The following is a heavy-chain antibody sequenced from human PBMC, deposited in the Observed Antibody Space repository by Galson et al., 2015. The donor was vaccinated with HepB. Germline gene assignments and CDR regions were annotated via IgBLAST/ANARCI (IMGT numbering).Heavy chain of an antibody. Sequence: SVKVSCKASGYTFTSYDINWVRQATGQGLEWMGWMNPNSGNTGYAQKFQGRVTMTRNTSISTAYMELSSLRSEDTAVYYCARGPPSGHYGSGSYYATDYWGQGTLVTVSS. V-gene: IGHV1-8*01. J-gene: IGHJ4*02. CDR2: MNPNSGNT. CDR3: ARGPPSGHYGSGSYYATDY. CDR1: GYTFTSYD. D-gene: IGHD3-10*01.